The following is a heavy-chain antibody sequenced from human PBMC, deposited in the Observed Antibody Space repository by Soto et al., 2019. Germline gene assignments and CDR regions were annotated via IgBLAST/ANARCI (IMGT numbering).Heavy chain of an antibody. CDR1: GGTFSSYA. CDR2: IIPIFGTA. D-gene: IGHD3-22*01. CDR3: ARGRRRYYHDRSGYSFDY. J-gene: IGHJ4*02. V-gene: IGHV1-69*01. Sequence: QVQLVQSGAEVKKPGSSVKVSCKASGGTFSSYAISWVRQAPGQGLEWMGGIIPIFGTANYAQKFQGRVTITADESTSTAYMELSSLRSEDPAVYYCARGRRRYYHDRSGYSFDYWGQGTLVTVSS.